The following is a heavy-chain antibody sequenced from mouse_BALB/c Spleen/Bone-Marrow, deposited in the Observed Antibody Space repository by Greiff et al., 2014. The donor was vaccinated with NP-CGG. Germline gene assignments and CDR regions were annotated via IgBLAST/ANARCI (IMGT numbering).Heavy chain of an antibody. J-gene: IGHJ3*01. CDR3: ARNGYYGWTTY. D-gene: IGHD1-2*01. CDR2: INPDSRTI. V-gene: IGHV4-1*02. Sequence: EVQLQESGGGLVQPGGSLKLSCAASGFDFSGYWMTWVRQAPGKGLGWIGEINPDSRTINYKPSLKEKFIMSRDNAKNTLYLQMSKVRSEDTALYYCARNGYYGWTTYWGQGTLVTVSA. CDR1: GFDFSGYW.